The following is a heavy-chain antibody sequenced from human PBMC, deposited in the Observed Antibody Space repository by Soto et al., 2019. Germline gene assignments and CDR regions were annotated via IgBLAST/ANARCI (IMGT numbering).Heavy chain of an antibody. CDR3: ARGGDYYDYVWGSFRYTHYYYGMDV. D-gene: IGHD3-16*02. V-gene: IGHV4-34*01. Sequence: PSETLSLTCAVYGGSFSGYYWSWIRQPPGKGLEWIGEINHSGSTNYNPSLKSRVTISVDTSKNQFSLKLSSVTAADTAVYYCARGGDYYDYVWGSFRYTHYYYGMDVWGQGTTVTVSS. CDR1: GGSFSGYY. CDR2: INHSGST. J-gene: IGHJ6*02.